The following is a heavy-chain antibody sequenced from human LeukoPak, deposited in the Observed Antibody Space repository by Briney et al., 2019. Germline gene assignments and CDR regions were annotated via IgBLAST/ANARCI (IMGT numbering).Heavy chain of an antibody. V-gene: IGHV1-46*02. J-gene: IGHJ4*02. Sequence: ASVKVSCKASGYAFNTYYVHWVRQAPGQGLEWRGIINPSGGSTSYAQKFQGRATLTRDTSTSTLYMEMSSLRSEDTAVYYCARGGHCSSTSCYLDYWGQGTLVTVSS. D-gene: IGHD2-2*01. CDR3: ARGGHCSSTSCYLDY. CDR2: INPSGGST. CDR1: GYAFNTYY.